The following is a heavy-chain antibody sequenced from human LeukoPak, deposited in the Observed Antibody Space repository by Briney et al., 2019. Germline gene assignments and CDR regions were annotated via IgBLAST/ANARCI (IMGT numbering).Heavy chain of an antibody. J-gene: IGHJ6*02. CDR1: GGSISSSSYY. D-gene: IGHD3-3*01. V-gene: IGHV4-39*01. CDR2: IYYSGST. Sequence: SETLSLTCTVSGGSISSSSYYWGWIRQPPGKGLEWIGSIYYSGSTYYNPSLKSRVTISVDTSKNQFSLKLSSVTAADTAVYYCARQEPWSYGMDVWGQGTTVTVSS. CDR3: ARQEPWSYGMDV.